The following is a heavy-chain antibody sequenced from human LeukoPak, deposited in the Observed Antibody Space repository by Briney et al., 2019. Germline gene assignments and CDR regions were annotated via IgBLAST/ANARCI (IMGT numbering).Heavy chain of an antibody. Sequence: GGSLRLSCVASGVTLSNYAMSWARQAPGKGLEWVSGISSSGSGGNTYYADSVKGRFTISRDNSKNTLYLQMNSLRAEDTAVYYCAKGELGMREDWGQGTLVTVSS. V-gene: IGHV3-23*01. CDR1: GVTLSNYA. D-gene: IGHD7-27*01. CDR2: ISSSGSGGNT. CDR3: AKGELGMRED. J-gene: IGHJ4*02.